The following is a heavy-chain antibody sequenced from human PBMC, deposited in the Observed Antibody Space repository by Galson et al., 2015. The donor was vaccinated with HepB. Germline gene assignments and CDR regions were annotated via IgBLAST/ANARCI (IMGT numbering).Heavy chain of an antibody. CDR2: ISSSSTYI. CDR3: VRDLDLGPPAPDDSSGCYSCY. D-gene: IGHD3-22*01. CDR1: GFTFKTYT. Sequence: SLRLSCAASGFTFKTYTMYWVRQAPGQGLEWVASISSSSTYIHYSDSVKGRFTISRHNAKNSLYLQMTSLRAEDTAMYYCVRDLDLGPPAPDDSSGCYSCYWGQGTLVTVSS. V-gene: IGHV3-21*01. J-gene: IGHJ4*02.